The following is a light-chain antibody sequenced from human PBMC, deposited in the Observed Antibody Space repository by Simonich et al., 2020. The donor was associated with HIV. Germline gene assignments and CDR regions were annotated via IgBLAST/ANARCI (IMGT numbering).Light chain of an antibody. CDR1: QRILNSSNNQKY. V-gene: IGKV4-1*01. Sequence: DIVMTQSPDSLAVSLGERATINCKSSQRILNSSNNQKYLAWYQQKPGQPPKLLSYWASARESGVPDRFSGSGSGTDFTLTISSLQAEDVAVYYCQHYYTIPYTFGQGTKLEIK. CDR3: QHYYTIPYT. J-gene: IGKJ2*01. CDR2: WAS.